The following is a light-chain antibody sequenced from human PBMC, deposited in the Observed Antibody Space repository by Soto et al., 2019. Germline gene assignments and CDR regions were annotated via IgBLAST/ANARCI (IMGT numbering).Light chain of an antibody. V-gene: IGLV1-40*01. Sequence: QSVLTQPPSVSGAPGQRVTISCTGSSSNIGAGYDVHWYQQLPGTAPKLLIYGNSNRPSGVPDRFSGSKSGTSASLASTGLRAEDVAPYYCQSCDSILSGWGVGGGPELSGL. J-gene: IGLJ2*01. CDR1: SSNIGAGYD. CDR3: QSCDSILSGWG. CDR2: GNS.